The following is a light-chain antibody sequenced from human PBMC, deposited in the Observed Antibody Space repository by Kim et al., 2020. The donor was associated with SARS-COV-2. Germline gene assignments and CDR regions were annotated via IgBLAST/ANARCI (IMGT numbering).Light chain of an antibody. CDR3: QQFHNWPWT. V-gene: IGKV3-15*01. CDR1: QSISVN. Sequence: VSPGERATLSCRASQSISVNLAWYQHRPGQAPRLLISGASTRATGIPGRFSGSGSGTEFTLTISSLQSEDFAVYYCQQFHNWPWTFGQGTKVDIK. J-gene: IGKJ1*01. CDR2: GAS.